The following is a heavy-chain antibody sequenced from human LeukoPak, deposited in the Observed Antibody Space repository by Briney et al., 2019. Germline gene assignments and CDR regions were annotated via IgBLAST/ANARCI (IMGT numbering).Heavy chain of an antibody. J-gene: IGHJ4*02. V-gene: IGHV3-48*01. D-gene: IGHD1-26*01. CDR1: GFTFSTYS. CDR2: ITSSSSTI. CDR3: AKDRVGAY. Sequence: GGSLRLSCAASGFTFSTYSMNWVRQAPGKGLEWLSYITSSSSTIYYADSVQGRFTISRDNAKSSLYLQMNSLRVEDTAVYYCAKDRVGAYWGQGTLVTVSS.